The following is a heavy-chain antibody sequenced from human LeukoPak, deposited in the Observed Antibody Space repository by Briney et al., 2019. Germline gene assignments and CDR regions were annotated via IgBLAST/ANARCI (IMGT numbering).Heavy chain of an antibody. D-gene: IGHD3-22*01. J-gene: IGHJ5*02. V-gene: IGHV4-34*01. Sequence: SETLSLTCAVYGGSFSGYYWSWIRQPPGKGLEWIGEINHSGSTNYNPSLKSRVTISVDTSENQFSLKLSSVTAADTAVYYCASAYYDSSGYPPKRSYNWFDPWGQGTLVTVSS. CDR2: INHSGST. CDR1: GGSFSGYY. CDR3: ASAYYDSSGYPPKRSYNWFDP.